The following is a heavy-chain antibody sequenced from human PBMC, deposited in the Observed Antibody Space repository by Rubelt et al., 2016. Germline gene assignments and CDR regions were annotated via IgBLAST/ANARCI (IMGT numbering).Heavy chain of an antibody. V-gene: IGHV3-72*01. CDR1: GFTFSSYS. J-gene: IGHJ5*02. D-gene: IGHD2-21*01. Sequence: SRGGLVQPGGSLRLSCAASGFTFSSYSMNWVRQAPGKGLEWVSRTRNKANSYSTEYAASVKGRFTISRDDSKNSLFLQMNSLKTEDTAMYYCARVSIAGNWFDPWGQGTLVTVSS. CDR3: ARVSIAGNWFDP. CDR2: TRNKANSYST.